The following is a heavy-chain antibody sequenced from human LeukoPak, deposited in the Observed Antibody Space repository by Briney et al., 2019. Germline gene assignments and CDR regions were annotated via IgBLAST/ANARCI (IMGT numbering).Heavy chain of an antibody. CDR3: ARWTTTYLDY. V-gene: IGHV1-46*01. D-gene: IGHD4-11*01. Sequence: ASVKVSCKASGGTFSKNVVSWVRQAPGQGLEWMGITDPIGGSTNYAQKFQGRVTMTRDTSTSTVYMELSSLRSEDSAVYYCARWTTTYLDYWGQGTLVTVSS. J-gene: IGHJ4*02. CDR2: TDPIGGST. CDR1: GGTFSKNV.